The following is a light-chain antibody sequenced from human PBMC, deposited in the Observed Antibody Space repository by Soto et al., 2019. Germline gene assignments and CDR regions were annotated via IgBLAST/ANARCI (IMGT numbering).Light chain of an antibody. CDR1: QSVRNSY. CDR2: VAS. Sequence: ELVLTQSPGTLSLSPGERATLSCRASQSVRNSYLAWYQQKPGQAPRLLIYVASGRATGIPDRFSGSGSGTDVTLTISRLEPEDFAVYYCQQYGSPPYTFGQGTKLEI. V-gene: IGKV3-20*01. CDR3: QQYGSPPYT. J-gene: IGKJ2*01.